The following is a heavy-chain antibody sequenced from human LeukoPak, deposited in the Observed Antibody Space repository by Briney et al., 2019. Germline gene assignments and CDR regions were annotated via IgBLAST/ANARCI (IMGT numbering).Heavy chain of an antibody. CDR1: GGSISSSSYY. V-gene: IGHV4-39*07. J-gene: IGHJ4*02. CDR2: IYYSGST. Sequence: SETLSLTCTVSGGSISSSSYYWGWIRQPPGKGLEWIGSIYYSGSTYYNPSLKSRVTISVDTSKNQFSLKLSSVTAADTAVYYCARSGSSSWSGRRPFDYWGQGTLVTVSS. D-gene: IGHD6-13*01. CDR3: ARSGSSSWSGRRPFDY.